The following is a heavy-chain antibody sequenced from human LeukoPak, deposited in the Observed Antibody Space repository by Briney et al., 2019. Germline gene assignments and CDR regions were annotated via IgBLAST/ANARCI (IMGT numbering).Heavy chain of an antibody. Sequence: GGSLRLSCAASGFTFSGSAMNWVRQAPGKGLEWVAGISGDGSERDYVDSVRGRFTISRGNAKNSLYLQMNSLTAEDTAVYYCGRDPDSWGQGTVVTVSS. CDR3: GRDPDS. CDR1: GFTFSGSA. J-gene: IGHJ5*01. V-gene: IGHV3-7*04. CDR2: ISGDGSER.